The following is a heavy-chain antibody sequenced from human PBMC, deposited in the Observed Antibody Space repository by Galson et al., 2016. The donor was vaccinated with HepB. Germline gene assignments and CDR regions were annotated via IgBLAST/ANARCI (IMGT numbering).Heavy chain of an antibody. CDR3: ARGQRGYTFVSRY. D-gene: IGHD5-18*01. CDR2: INHSGNT. CDR1: GGSFSGYS. Sequence: ETLSLTCAVYGGSFSGYSWNWIRQPPGKGLEWIGEINHSGNTNSNPSLKSRVTISVDPSKNQFSLKLSSVTAADTAVYYCARGQRGYTFVSRYWGQGTLVTVSS. V-gene: IGHV4-34*01. J-gene: IGHJ4*02.